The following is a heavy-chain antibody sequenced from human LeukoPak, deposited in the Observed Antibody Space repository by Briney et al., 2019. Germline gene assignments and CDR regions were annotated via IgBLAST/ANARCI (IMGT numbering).Heavy chain of an antibody. CDR2: IYSSGHT. J-gene: IGHJ4*02. D-gene: IGHD6-13*01. V-gene: IGHV4-59*08. CDR1: GGSISDYY. CDR3: AGHIAVPGPFDY. Sequence: SETLSLTCTVSGGSISDYYWSWIRQPPGKGLEWIGYIYSSGHTNYNPSLKNRDTISVDTSKNQFSLNLTSVTAADTAVYFCAGHIAVPGPFDYWGQGTLVTVSS.